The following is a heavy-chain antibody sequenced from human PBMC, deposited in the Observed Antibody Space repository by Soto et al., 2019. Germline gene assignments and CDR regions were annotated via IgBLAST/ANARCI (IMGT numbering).Heavy chain of an antibody. J-gene: IGHJ6*02. CDR2: IYYSGST. CDR3: ARDRAKWKDYYYYGMDV. CDR1: GGSIISGDDF. D-gene: IGHD1-20*01. Sequence: QVQLQESGPGLVKPSQTLSLTCTVSGGSIISGDDFCTWIRQPPGKGLEWIGYIYYSGSTYYNPSLKSRLTMSVDTSKNQFSLKLSSVTAADTAVYYCARDRAKWKDYYYYGMDVWGQGTTVTVSS. V-gene: IGHV4-30-4*01.